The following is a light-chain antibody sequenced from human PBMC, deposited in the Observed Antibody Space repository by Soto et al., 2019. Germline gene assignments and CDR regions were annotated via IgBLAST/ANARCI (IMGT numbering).Light chain of an antibody. V-gene: IGKV4-1*01. CDR1: QSVLYSSNNKNY. CDR2: WAS. Sequence: IVMTQSPDSLAVSLGERATINCKSSQSVLYSSNNKNYLAWYQQKPGQPPKLLIYWASTRESGVPDRFSGSRSGTDFTLTISSLQAEDVPVYYCQQYYSMVHFGRWTKLEIK. J-gene: IGKJ2*01. CDR3: QQYYSMVH.